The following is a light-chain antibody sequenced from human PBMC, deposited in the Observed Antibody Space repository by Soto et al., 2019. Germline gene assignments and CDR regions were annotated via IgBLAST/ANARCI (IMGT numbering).Light chain of an antibody. CDR3: QQYNNWPRLT. V-gene: IGKV3-15*01. CDR2: GAS. J-gene: IGKJ4*01. Sequence: EIVVTQSPATLSVSPGERATLSCRASQSVSSNLAGYQQKPGQPPRLLIYGASTRATGIPARFSGSGSGAEFTLTISSLQSEDFAVYYCQQYNNWPRLTFGGGTKVEIK. CDR1: QSVSSN.